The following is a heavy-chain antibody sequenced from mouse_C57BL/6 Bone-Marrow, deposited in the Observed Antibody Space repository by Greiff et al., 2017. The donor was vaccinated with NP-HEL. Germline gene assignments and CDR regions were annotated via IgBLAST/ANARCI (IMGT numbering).Heavy chain of an antibody. D-gene: IGHD1-1*01. Sequence: VQLQQSGPGLVQPSQSLSITCTVSGFSLTSYGVHWVRQPPGKGLEWLGEIWSGGSTDYNADFISRLSISKDNSKSQVFFKMNSLQADDTSIYYWAKNACSSRDFDVWGTGTTVTVSS. CDR1: GFSLTSYG. CDR3: AKNACSSRDFDV. CDR2: IWSGGST. J-gene: IGHJ1*03. V-gene: IGHV2-4*01.